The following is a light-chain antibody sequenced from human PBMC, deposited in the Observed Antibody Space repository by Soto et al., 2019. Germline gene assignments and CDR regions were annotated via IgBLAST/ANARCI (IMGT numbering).Light chain of an antibody. V-gene: IGKV1-39*01. CDR3: QQSYSSPPIT. CDR1: QSISSF. CDR2: DAS. J-gene: IGKJ5*01. Sequence: IQITQSPSSLSSSVGDRITITCLASQSISSFLNWYQQKPGKPPKLLIYDASSLQSGVPSRFSGSGSGTDFTLTISSLQPEDFATYYCQQSYSSPPITFGQGTRLEIK.